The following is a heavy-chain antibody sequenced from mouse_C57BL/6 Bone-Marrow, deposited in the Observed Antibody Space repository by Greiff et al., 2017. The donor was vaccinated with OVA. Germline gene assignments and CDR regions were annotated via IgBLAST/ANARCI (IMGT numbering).Heavy chain of an antibody. CDR1: GYTFTNYW. CDR3: ARHLYYYGSSPFDY. Sequence: VQLQQSGAELVRPGTSVKMSCKASGYTFTNYWIGWAKQRPGHGLEWIGDIYPGGGYTNYNEKFKGKATLTADKSSSTAYMQFSSLTSEDSAIYYCARHLYYYGSSPFDYWGQGTTLTVSS. CDR2: IYPGGGYT. J-gene: IGHJ2*01. D-gene: IGHD1-1*01. V-gene: IGHV1-63*01.